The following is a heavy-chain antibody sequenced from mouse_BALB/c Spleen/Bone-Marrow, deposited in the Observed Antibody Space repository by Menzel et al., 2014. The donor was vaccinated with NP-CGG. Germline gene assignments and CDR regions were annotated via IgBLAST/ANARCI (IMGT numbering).Heavy chain of an antibody. CDR2: IDPANGNT. CDR3: ASYRYAWYFDV. CDR1: GFNIKDTY. V-gene: IGHV14-3*02. J-gene: IGHJ1*01. D-gene: IGHD2-14*01. Sequence: EVKLQESGAELVKPGASVKLSCTASGFNIKDTYMHWVKQRPEQGLEWIGRIDPANGNTKYDPKFQGKATITVDTSSNTAYLQLSSLTSEDTAVYYCASYRYAWYFDVWGAGTTVTVSS.